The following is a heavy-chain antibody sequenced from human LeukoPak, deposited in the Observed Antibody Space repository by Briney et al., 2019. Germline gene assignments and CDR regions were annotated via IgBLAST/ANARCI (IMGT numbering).Heavy chain of an antibody. Sequence: SETLSLTCTVSGGSISSSSYYWGWIRQPPGKGLEWIGYIYHSGSTYYNPSLKSRVTISVDRSKNQFSLKLSSVTAADTAVYYCARGEFGSSTSSYYYYYMDVWGIGTTVTVSS. CDR1: GGSISSSSYY. V-gene: IGHV4-39*07. CDR3: ARGEFGSSTSSYYYYYMDV. CDR2: IYHSGST. D-gene: IGHD2-2*01. J-gene: IGHJ6*03.